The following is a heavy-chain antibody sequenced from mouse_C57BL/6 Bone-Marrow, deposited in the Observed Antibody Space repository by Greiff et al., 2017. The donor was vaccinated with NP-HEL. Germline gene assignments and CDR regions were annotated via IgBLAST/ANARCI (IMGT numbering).Heavy chain of an antibody. V-gene: IGHV1-81*01. CDR3: ARHGGYWFAY. CDR1: GYTFTSYG. Sequence: VQLQQSGAELARPGASVKLSCKASGYTFTSYGISWVKQRTGQGLEWIGEIYPRSGNTYYNEKFKGKATLTADKSSSTAYMELRSLTSEDSAVYFCARHGGYWFAYWGQGTLVTVSA. J-gene: IGHJ3*01. CDR2: IYPRSGNT.